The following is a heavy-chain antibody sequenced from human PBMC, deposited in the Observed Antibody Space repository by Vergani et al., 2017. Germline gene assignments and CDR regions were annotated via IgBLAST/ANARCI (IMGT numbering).Heavy chain of an antibody. CDR3: ARDAQTALELRDYYYYYMDV. CDR2: IWYDGSNK. CDR1: GFTFSSYG. D-gene: IGHD1-7*01. V-gene: IGHV3-33*01. Sequence: QVQLVESGGGVVQPGGSLRLSCAASGFTFSSYGMHWVRQAPGKGLEWVAVIWYDGSNKYYADSVKGRFTISRDNSKNTLYLQMNSLRAEDTAVYYCARDAQTALELRDYYYYYMDVWGKGTTVTVSS. J-gene: IGHJ6*03.